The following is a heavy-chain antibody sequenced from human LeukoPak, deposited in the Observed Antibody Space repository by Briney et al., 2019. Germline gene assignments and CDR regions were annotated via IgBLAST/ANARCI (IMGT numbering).Heavy chain of an antibody. CDR3: ARTGPSHYFGSGTSRFDP. CDR1: GGSISSYY. Sequence: SETLSLTCTVSGGSISSYYWSWIRQPPGKGLEWIGEINHSGSTNYNPSLKSRVTISVDTSKNQFSLKLSSVTAADTAVYYCARTGPSHYFGSGTSRFDPWGQGTLVTVSS. V-gene: IGHV4-34*01. CDR2: INHSGST. D-gene: IGHD3-10*01. J-gene: IGHJ5*02.